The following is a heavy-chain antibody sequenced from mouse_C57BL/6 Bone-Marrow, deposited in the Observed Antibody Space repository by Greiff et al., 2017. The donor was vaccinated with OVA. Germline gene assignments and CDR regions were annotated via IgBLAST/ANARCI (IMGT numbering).Heavy chain of an antibody. V-gene: IGHV1-59*01. Sequence: QVQLQQPGAELVRPGTSVKLSCKASGYTFTSYWMHWVKQRPGQGLEWIGVIDPSDSYTNYNQKFKGKATLTVDTSSSTAYMQLSSLTSEDSAVYYCARDYYGSSYVGYCDVWGTGTTVTVSS. CDR2: IDPSDSYT. J-gene: IGHJ1*03. D-gene: IGHD1-1*01. CDR1: GYTFTSYW. CDR3: ARDYYGSSYVGYCDV.